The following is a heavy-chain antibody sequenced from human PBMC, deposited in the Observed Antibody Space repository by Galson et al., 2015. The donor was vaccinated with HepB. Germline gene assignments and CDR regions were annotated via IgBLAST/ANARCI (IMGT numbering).Heavy chain of an antibody. D-gene: IGHD1-26*01. CDR3: ARERFSGSYSPNYYYYMDV. CDR2: LIPIFATA. CDR1: GGTFSSYA. Sequence: SVKVSCKASGGTFSSYAISWVRQAPGQGLEWMGGLIPIFATASYAQKFQGRVTITADGSTSTAYMELSSLRSEDTAVYYCARERFSGSYSPNYYYYMDVWGKGTTVTVSS. J-gene: IGHJ6*03. V-gene: IGHV1-69*13.